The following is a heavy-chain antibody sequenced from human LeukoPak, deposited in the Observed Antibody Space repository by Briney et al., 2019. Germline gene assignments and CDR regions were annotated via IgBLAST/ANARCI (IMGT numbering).Heavy chain of an antibody. J-gene: IGHJ3*02. D-gene: IGHD6-19*01. CDR1: GGSISSSSYY. CDR2: FSSAGST. CDR3: ARPRTSGWYFGAFDI. V-gene: IGHV4-39*07. Sequence: SETLSLTCTVSGGSISSSSYYWGWIRQPPGKELEWIGSFSSAGSTYYNPSLKSRVTISVDTSKNQFSLKLSSVTAADTAVYYCARPRTSGWYFGAFDIWGQGTMVTVSS.